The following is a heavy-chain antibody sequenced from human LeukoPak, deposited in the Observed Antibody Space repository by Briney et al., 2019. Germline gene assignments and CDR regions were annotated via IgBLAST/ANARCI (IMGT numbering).Heavy chain of an antibody. J-gene: IGHJ6*02. V-gene: IGHV1-69*13. CDR1: GGTFSSYA. D-gene: IGHD3-16*01. CDR3: ARSGSTRRGGSEDGGLLNYYYYYGMDV. Sequence: SVKVPCKASGGTFSSYAISWVRQAPGQGLEWMGGIIPIFGTANYAQKFQGRVTITADESTSTAYMELSSLRSEDTAVYYCARSGSTRRGGSEDGGLLNYYYYYGMDVWGQGTTVTVSS. CDR2: IIPIFGTA.